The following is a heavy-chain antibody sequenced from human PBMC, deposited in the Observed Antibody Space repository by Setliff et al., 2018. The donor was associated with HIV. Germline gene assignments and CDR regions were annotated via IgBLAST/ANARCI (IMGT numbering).Heavy chain of an antibody. CDR1: GFAFSSYW. J-gene: IGHJ4*02. CDR2: INSDGSGT. D-gene: IGHD5-18*01. Sequence: GESLKISCAASGFAFSSYWMHWVRQTPGKGLVWVSRINSDGSGTSYADSVKGRFTISRDNAKNTLYLQMNSLRAEDTAVYYCTRGGFAALALIDYWGQGTLVTVSS. V-gene: IGHV3-74*01. CDR3: TRGGFAALALIDY.